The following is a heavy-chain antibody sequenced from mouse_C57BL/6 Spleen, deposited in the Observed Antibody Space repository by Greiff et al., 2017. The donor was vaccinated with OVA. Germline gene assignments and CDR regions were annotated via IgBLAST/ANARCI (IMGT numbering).Heavy chain of an antibody. CDR3: ARVLGLDYAMDY. J-gene: IGHJ4*01. CDR2: INPSNGGT. V-gene: IGHV1-53*01. D-gene: IGHD2-4*01. CDR1: GYTFTSYW. Sequence: QVQLQQPGPELVKPGASVKLSCKASGYTFTSYWMHWVKQRPGQGLEWIGNINPSNGGTNYNEKFKSKATLTVDKSSSTAYMQLSSLTSEDSAVYYCARVLGLDYAMDYWGQGTSVTVSS.